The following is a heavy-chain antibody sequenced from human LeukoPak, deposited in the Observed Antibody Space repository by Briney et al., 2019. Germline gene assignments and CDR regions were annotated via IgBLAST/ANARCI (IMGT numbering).Heavy chain of an antibody. J-gene: IGHJ4*02. V-gene: IGHV3-23*01. CDR1: GFTFSSYA. Sequence: GGSLRLSCAASGFTFSSYAMSWVRQAPGKGLEWVSAISGSGGSTYYADSVKGRFTISRDNSKNTLYLQMNSLRAEDTAVYYCVVNRDYGGNFDYWGQGTLVTVSS. D-gene: IGHD4-23*01. CDR2: ISGSGGST. CDR3: VVNRDYGGNFDY.